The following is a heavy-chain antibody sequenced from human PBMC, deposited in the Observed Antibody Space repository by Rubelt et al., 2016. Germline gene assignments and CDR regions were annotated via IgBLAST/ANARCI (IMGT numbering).Heavy chain of an antibody. CDR3: AGSGLHAMSDD. CDR2: IYYSGTT. CDR1: GGSISSTNYY. V-gene: IGHV4-39*01. D-gene: IGHD6-19*01. J-gene: IGHJ4*02. Sequence: QLQLQESGPGLVKPSETLSLTCTVSGGSISSTNYYWGWIRQPPGKGLEWIGSIYYSGTTYYDPSLQSRVTISVDTSRNQFSLKLSSLTASDTAVDYCAGSGLHAMSDDWGQVTLVTFAA.